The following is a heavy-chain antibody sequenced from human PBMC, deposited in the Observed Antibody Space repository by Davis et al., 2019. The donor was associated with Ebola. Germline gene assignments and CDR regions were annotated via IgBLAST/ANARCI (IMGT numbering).Heavy chain of an antibody. Sequence: ASAKVSCKASGYTFTSYAMHWVRQAPGHRLEWMGWINAGNGNTKYSQKFQGRVTITRDTSASTAYMELSSLRSEDTAVYYCARGYYYDSSGYYNDAFDIWGQGTMVTVSS. CDR3: ARGYYYDSSGYYNDAFDI. D-gene: IGHD3-22*01. CDR1: GYTFTSYA. V-gene: IGHV1-3*01. CDR2: INAGNGNT. J-gene: IGHJ3*02.